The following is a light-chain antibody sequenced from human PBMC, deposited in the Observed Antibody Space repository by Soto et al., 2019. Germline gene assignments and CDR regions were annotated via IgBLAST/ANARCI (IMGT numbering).Light chain of an antibody. V-gene: IGKV4-1*01. Sequence: DIVMTQSPDSLAVSLGERATINCKSSQSVLYSSNNNNYLAWYQQKPGQPPKLLIYWASSRESGVPDRFSGSGSGTDFTLTISSLQAVDVAVYYCQQYSNSPLTFGQGTRVEVK. CDR2: WAS. J-gene: IGKJ1*01. CDR3: QQYSNSPLT. CDR1: QSVLYSSNNNNY.